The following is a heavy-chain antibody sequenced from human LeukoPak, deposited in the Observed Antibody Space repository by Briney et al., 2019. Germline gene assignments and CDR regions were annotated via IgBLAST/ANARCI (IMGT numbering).Heavy chain of an antibody. J-gene: IGHJ5*02. CDR2: IKSKTDGGTA. V-gene: IGHV3-15*01. Sequence: GGSLRLSCAASGFTFPNTWMSWVRQAPGKGLEWVGRIKSKTDGGTADYAAPGKGRFTISRDDSKNTMYLQMNSLKTEDTAVYYCITWRWFDPWGQGTLVPVSS. CDR3: ITWRWFDP. CDR1: GFTFPNTW.